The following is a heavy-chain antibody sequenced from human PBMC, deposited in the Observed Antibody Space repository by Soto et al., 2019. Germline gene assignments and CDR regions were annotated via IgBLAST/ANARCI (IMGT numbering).Heavy chain of an antibody. V-gene: IGHV3-23*01. CDR1: GFTFSFCA. CDR2: MRGSNGDT. Sequence: EVQLLESGGALVQPGESLRLSCAASGFTFSFCAMSWVRQAPGKGLEWVSSMRGSNGDTYYADSVKGRFTISRDNSKNTLYLQMNSLRVEDTALYYRVKGHSDSYYYFDYWGQGALVTVSS. J-gene: IGHJ4*02. CDR3: VKGHSDSYYYFDY. D-gene: IGHD3-22*01.